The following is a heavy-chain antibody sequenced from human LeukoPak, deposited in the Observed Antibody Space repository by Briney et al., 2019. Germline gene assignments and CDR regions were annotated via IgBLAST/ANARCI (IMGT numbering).Heavy chain of an antibody. CDR1: GDSVSRDTAA. CDR2: TYYRSKWYN. J-gene: IGHJ4*02. CDR3: TRDRGGSSWYYFDN. D-gene: IGHD6-13*01. V-gene: IGHV6-1*01. Sequence: SQTLSLTCAISGDSVSRDTAAWNWVRQSPSRGLEWLGRTYYRSKWYNDYAVSVKSRITINPDTSKNQFSLQLNSVTPEDTAVYYCTRDRGGSSWYYFDNWGQGSLVTVSS.